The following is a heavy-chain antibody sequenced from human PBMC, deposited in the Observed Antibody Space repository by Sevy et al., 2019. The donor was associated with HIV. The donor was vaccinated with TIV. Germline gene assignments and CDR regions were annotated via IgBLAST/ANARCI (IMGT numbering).Heavy chain of an antibody. J-gene: IGHJ5*02. CDR1: GFTFNDYN. CDR3: ARSAGWFDA. V-gene: IGHV3-11*01. CDR2: ISTSTSTTTL. Sequence: GGSLRLSCAASGFTFNDYNLSWIRQAPGKGLEWVSYISTSTSTTTLYYADSVKGRFTISRDNAKNSIYLQMNSLRVDDTAVYYCARSAGWFDARGQGTLVTVSS.